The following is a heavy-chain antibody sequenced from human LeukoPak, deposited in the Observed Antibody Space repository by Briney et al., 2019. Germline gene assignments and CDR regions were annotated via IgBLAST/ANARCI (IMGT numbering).Heavy chain of an antibody. CDR2: ISGSGGST. D-gene: IGHD3-22*01. V-gene: IGHV3-23*01. Sequence: GGSLRLSCAASGFTFSSYAMSWVRQAPGKGLEWVLAISGSGGSTYYADSVKGRFTISRDNSKNTLYLQMNSLRAEDTAVYYCAKDHVYDSSGYYDYWGQGTLVTVSS. J-gene: IGHJ4*02. CDR3: AKDHVYDSSGYYDY. CDR1: GFTFSSYA.